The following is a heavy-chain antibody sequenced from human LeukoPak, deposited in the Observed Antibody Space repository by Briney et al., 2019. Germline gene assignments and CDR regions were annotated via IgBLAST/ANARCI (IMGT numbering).Heavy chain of an antibody. J-gene: IGHJ6*03. Sequence: SETLSLTCAVYGGSFSGYYWSWIRQPPGKGLEWIGEINHSGSTNYNPSLKSRVTISVDTSKNQFSLKLSSVTAADTAVYYCARGRGSCSSTSCYYYYYYYYMDVWGKGTTVTVSS. CDR3: ARGRGSCSSTSCYYYYYYYYMDV. CDR1: GGSFSGYY. D-gene: IGHD2-2*01. CDR2: INHSGST. V-gene: IGHV4-34*01.